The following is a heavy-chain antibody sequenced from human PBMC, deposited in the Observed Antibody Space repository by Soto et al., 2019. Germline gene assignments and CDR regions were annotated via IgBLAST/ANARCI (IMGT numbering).Heavy chain of an antibody. J-gene: IGHJ6*02. CDR3: ATVYCSSTSCYHYYYGMDV. CDR1: GYTFTSYG. CDR2: ISAYNGNT. V-gene: IGHV1-18*01. D-gene: IGHD2-2*01. Sequence: QVPLVQSGAEVKKPGASVKVSCKASGYTFTSYGISWVRQAPGQGLEWMGWISAYNGNTNYAQKLQGRVTMTTDTSTSTAYMELRSLRSDDTAVYYCATVYCSSTSCYHYYYGMDVWGQGTTVTVSS.